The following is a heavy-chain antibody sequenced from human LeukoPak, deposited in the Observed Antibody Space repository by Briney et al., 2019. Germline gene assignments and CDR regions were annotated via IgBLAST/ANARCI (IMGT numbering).Heavy chain of an antibody. J-gene: IGHJ4*02. CDR2: IIPIFGTA. V-gene: IGHV1-69*13. CDR1: GGTFSSYA. Sequence: ASVKVSCKASGGTFSSYAISWVRQAPGQGLEWMGGIIPIFGTANYAQKFQGRVTVTADESTSTAYMELNSLRAEDTALYYCAKDQSYGGNSGVGYYFDYWGQGTLVTVSS. CDR3: AKDQSYGGNSGVGYYFDY. D-gene: IGHD4-23*01.